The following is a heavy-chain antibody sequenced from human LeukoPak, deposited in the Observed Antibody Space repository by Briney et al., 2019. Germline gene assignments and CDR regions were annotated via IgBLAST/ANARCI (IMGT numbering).Heavy chain of an antibody. CDR1: GFTVSSNY. J-gene: IGHJ3*01. D-gene: IGHD2-21*02. Sequence: PGGSLRLSCAASGFTVSSNYMSWVRQGPGKGLEWVSVIYSGGSTYYADSVMGRFTISRDNSKNTLYLQMNSLRAEDTVVYYCARDCGGDCSDAFDVWGQGTMVTVSS. CDR3: ARDCGGDCSDAFDV. V-gene: IGHV3-53*01. CDR2: IYSGGST.